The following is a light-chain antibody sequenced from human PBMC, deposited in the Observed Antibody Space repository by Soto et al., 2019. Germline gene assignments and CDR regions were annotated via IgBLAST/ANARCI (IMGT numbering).Light chain of an antibody. CDR2: EVS. CDR3: FSYTSSTAYV. Sequence: QSALTQPASVSGSPGQSITISCTGTSSDVGGYNYVSWYQLHPGRAPKLMSYEVSNRPSGISNRFSASKSGNTASLTISGLQAEDEADYYCFSYTSSTAYVFGTGTKLTVL. J-gene: IGLJ1*01. CDR1: SSDVGGYNY. V-gene: IGLV2-14*01.